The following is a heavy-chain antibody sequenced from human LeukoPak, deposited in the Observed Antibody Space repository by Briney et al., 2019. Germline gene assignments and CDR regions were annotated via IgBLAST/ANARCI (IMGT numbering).Heavy chain of an antibody. Sequence: GGSLRLSCGASGFTFSSYAMSWVRQAPGKGLEWVSAISGSGGSTYYADSVKGRFTISRDNSKNTLYLQMNSLRAEDTAVYYCATAAGTSETQAPSDYWGQGTLVTVSS. D-gene: IGHD6-13*01. CDR2: ISGSGGST. J-gene: IGHJ4*02. CDR1: GFTFSSYA. V-gene: IGHV3-23*01. CDR3: ATAAGTSETQAPSDY.